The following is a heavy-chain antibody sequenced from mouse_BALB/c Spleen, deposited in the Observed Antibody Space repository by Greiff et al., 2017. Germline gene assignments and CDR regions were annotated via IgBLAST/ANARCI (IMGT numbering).Heavy chain of an antibody. CDR1: GFSLTGYG. CDR3: ARDEGIYDGYSPFAY. Sequence: VKLVESGPGLVAPSQSLSITCTVSGFSLTGYGVNWVRQPPGKGLEWLGMIWGDGSTDYNSALKSRLSISKDNSKSQVFLKMNSLQTDDTARYYCARDEGIYDGYSPFAYWGQGTLVTVSA. V-gene: IGHV2-6-7*01. CDR2: IWGDGST. J-gene: IGHJ3*01. D-gene: IGHD2-3*01.